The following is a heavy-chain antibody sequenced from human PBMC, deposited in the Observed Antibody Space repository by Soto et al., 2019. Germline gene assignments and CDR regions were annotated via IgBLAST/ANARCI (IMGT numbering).Heavy chain of an antibody. CDR3: ARVVTVVKSFHYWYFDL. J-gene: IGHJ2*01. CDR1: AGTFSSYA. Sequence: QVQLVQSGAEVKKPGSSVKVSCKASAGTFSSYAISWVRQAPGQGLEWMGGIIPIFGTANYAQKFQGRVTITADESTITAYMELSSLRSEYTAVYYCARVVTVVKSFHYWYFDLWGRGTLVTVSS. CDR2: IIPIFGTA. D-gene: IGHD2-15*01. V-gene: IGHV1-69*12.